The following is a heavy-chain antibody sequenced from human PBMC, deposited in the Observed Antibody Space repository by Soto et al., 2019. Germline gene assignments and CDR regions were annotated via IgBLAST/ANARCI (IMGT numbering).Heavy chain of an antibody. CDR1: GFTFSDYT. D-gene: IGHD6-19*01. CDR3: ARRTSGYFGY. CDR2: ILSDHNT. J-gene: IGHJ4*02. V-gene: IGHV3-23*03. Sequence: EVQLLESGGGLVQPGGSLTLSCAASGFTFSDYTMSWVRQAPGKVLECVSVILSDHNTYYADSVKGRFTISRDNSKSTLYLDMNSLRAEDTAVYYCARRTSGYFGYWGQGTLVTVSS.